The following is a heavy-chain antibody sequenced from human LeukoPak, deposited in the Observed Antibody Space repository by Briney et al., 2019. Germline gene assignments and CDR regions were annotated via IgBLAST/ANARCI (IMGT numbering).Heavy chain of an antibody. CDR1: GFTFSSYA. D-gene: IGHD4-17*01. J-gene: IGHJ4*02. V-gene: IGHV3-30-3*01. CDR3: ARDRSWYGDYVSVAYPTFDY. Sequence: GRSLRLSCAASGFTFSSYAMHWVRQAPGKGLEWVAVISYDGSNKYYADSVKGRFTISRDNSKNTLYLQMNSLRAEDTAVYYCARDRSWYGDYVSVAYPTFDYWGQGTLVTVSS. CDR2: ISYDGSNK.